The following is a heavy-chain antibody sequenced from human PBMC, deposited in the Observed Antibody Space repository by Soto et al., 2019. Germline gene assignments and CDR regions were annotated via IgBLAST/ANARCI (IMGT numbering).Heavy chain of an antibody. V-gene: IGHV3-23*01. CDR1: GFTFSTYT. D-gene: IGHD4-4*01. J-gene: IGHJ4*02. CDR3: ARAPTDYSHDY. CDR2: ISGSGASP. Sequence: GGSLRLSCAASGFTFSTYTMSWVRRAPGKGLEWVSAISGSGASPSYADSVQGRFTISRDNPKRTLYLQMNNLRAADTAVYFCARAPTDYSHDYWGLGNLVTVSS.